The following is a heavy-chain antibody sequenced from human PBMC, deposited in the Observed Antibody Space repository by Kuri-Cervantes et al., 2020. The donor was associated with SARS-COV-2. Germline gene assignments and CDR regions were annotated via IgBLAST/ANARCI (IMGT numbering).Heavy chain of an antibody. D-gene: IGHD4-23*01. CDR2: IKSDGSST. V-gene: IGHV3-74*01. J-gene: IGHJ4*02. CDR3: ARAVSGGNSHYDF. CDR1: GFTFSDYS. Sequence: GSLRLSCAVSGFTFSDYSMHWVRQGPGRGLVWVSRIKSDGSSTSYADSVEGRFTISRDNAKNTLYLQMNSLRAEDTAVYYCARAVSGGNSHYDFWGQGALVTVSS.